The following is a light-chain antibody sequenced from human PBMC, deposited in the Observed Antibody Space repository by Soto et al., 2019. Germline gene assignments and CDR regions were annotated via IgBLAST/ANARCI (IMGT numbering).Light chain of an antibody. Sequence: EIVLTQSPGTLSLSPGERATLSCRGSRSISSNYLAWYQQKPGQAPRLLFYGASSRATGIPDRFSGSGSGTDFTLTISRLEPEDFAVYYCQQYASSPKTFGPGTKVESK. V-gene: IGKV3-20*01. J-gene: IGKJ1*01. CDR2: GAS. CDR1: RSISSNY. CDR3: QQYASSPKT.